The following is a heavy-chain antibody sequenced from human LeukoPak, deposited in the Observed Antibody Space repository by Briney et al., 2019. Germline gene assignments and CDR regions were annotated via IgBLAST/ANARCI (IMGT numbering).Heavy chain of an antibody. CDR2: ISYDGSNK. Sequence: AGSLRLSCAASGFTFSSYGMHWVRQAPGKGLEWVAVISYDGSNKYYADSVKGRFTISRDNSRNTLYLQMNSLRAEDTAVYYCAKEGGFGANYYYYGMDVWGQGTTVTVSS. J-gene: IGHJ6*02. CDR1: GFTFSSYG. V-gene: IGHV3-30*18. D-gene: IGHD3-10*01. CDR3: AKEGGFGANYYYYGMDV.